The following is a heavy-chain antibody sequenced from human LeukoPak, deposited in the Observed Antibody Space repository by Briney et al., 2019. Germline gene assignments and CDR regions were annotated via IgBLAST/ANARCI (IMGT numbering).Heavy chain of an antibody. Sequence: GASVRVSCKASGYTFTGYYIHWVRQAPGQGLEWMGWINPHSGGTNYAQKFQGGVTMTRDTSITTAYMELSSLRSDDTAVYYCARDVGEYCSSTNCYASHYWGRGTLVTVSS. CDR1: GYTFTGYY. CDR3: ARDVGEYCSSTNCYASHY. V-gene: IGHV1-2*02. D-gene: IGHD2-2*01. J-gene: IGHJ4*02. CDR2: INPHSGGT.